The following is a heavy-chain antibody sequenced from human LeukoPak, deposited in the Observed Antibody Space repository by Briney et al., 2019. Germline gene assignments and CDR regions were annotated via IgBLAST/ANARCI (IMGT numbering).Heavy chain of an antibody. CDR2: IDQDGREK. CDR1: AFRFSNSW. J-gene: IGHJ4*02. Sequence: GESLKISCVGSAFRFSNSWMSWVRHVPGKGLEWVANIDQDGREKNYVDSVKGRFTISRDNGQSPLYLEMHSLRAEDTAVYYCARERQGSSDYDGKESFDYWGQGTLVTISS. CDR3: ARERQGSSDYDGKESFDY. D-gene: IGHD6-25*01. V-gene: IGHV3-7*01.